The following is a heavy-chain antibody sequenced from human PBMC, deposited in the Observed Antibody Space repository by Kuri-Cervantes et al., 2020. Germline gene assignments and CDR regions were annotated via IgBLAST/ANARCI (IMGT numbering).Heavy chain of an antibody. CDR1: GYTFTSYY. CDR2: INPSGGST. V-gene: IGHV1-46*01. J-gene: IGHJ5*02. CDR3: ARDHYSNYVWGMNWFDP. D-gene: IGHD4-11*01. Sequence: ASVKVSCKASGYTFTSYYMHWVRQAPGQGLEWMGIINPSGGSTSYAQKFQGRVTMTRDTSTSTVYMELSSLRSEDTAVYYCARDHYSNYVWGMNWFDPWGQGTLVTVSS.